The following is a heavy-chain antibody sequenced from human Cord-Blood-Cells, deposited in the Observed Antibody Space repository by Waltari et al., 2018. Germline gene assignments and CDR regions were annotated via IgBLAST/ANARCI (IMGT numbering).Heavy chain of an antibody. V-gene: IGHV4-34*01. D-gene: IGHD3-10*01. CDR2: INHSGST. J-gene: IGHJ5*02. CDR1: GGSFSGYY. Sequence: QVQLQQWGAGLLKPSETLSLTCAVYGGSFSGYYWSWIRQPPGKGLEWIGEINHSGSTNSNPSLKSRVTISVDTSKNQFSLKLSSVTAADTAVYYCARGGEDNWFDPWGQGTLVTVSS. CDR3: ARGGEDNWFDP.